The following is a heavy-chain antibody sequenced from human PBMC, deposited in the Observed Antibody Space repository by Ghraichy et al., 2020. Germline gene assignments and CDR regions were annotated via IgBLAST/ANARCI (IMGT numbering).Heavy chain of an antibody. V-gene: IGHV1-69*13. J-gene: IGHJ4*02. D-gene: IGHD6-19*01. CDR2: IIPIFGTA. CDR1: GGTFSSYA. Sequence: SVKVSCKASGGTFSSYAISWVRQAPGQGLEWMGGIIPIFGTANYAQKFQGRVTITADESTSTAYMELSSLRSEDTAVYYCASLGSSGRYGFRFDYWGQGTLVTVSS. CDR3: ASLGSSGRYGFRFDY.